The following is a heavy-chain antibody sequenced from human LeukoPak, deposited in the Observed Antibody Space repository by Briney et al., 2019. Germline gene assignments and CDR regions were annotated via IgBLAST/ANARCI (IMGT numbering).Heavy chain of an antibody. V-gene: IGHV3-23*01. CDR3: AKSLPGIAVAASFGY. D-gene: IGHD6-19*01. Sequence: PGGSLRLSCAASGFTFSSYAMSWVPQAPGKGLEWVSPISCSGGSTYYADSVSGRFTISRDNSKNTLYLQMNRLRAEDTAVYYCAKSLPGIAVAASFGYWGQGTLVTVSS. CDR2: ISCSGGST. CDR1: GFTFSSYA. J-gene: IGHJ4*02.